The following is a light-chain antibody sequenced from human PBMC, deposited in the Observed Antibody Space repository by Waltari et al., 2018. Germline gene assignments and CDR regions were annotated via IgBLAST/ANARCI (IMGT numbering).Light chain of an antibody. CDR3: QQYGRSPPVT. CDR1: QSVRSAY. J-gene: IGKJ4*01. V-gene: IGKV3-20*01. Sequence: DIVLTQSPGTLYLSPGDRATLSCRASQSVRSAYLAWYQQKAGQPPSLLIYGASRRATGVPDRFSGSGSGTDFTLTISGLEPEDFAVYYCQQYGRSPPVTFGGGTKVEIK. CDR2: GAS.